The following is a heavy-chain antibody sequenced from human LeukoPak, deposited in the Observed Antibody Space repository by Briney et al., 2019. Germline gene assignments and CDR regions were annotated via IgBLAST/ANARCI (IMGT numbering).Heavy chain of an antibody. CDR2: INPNSGGT. CDR1: GYTFTGYY. J-gene: IGHJ6*03. D-gene: IGHD5-12*01. Sequence: GASVKVSCKASGYTFTGYYMHWVRQAPGQGLEGMGWINPNSGGTNYAQKFQGRVTMTRDTSISTAYMELSRLRSDDTAVYYCASSPPTGWLHYYMDVWGKGTTVTVSS. CDR3: ASSPPTGWLHYYMDV. V-gene: IGHV1-2*02.